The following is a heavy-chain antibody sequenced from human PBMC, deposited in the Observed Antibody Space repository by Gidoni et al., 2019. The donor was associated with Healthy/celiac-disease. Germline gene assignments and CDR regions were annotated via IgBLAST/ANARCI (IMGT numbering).Heavy chain of an antibody. D-gene: IGHD3-3*01. J-gene: IGHJ3*02. V-gene: IGHV1-69*04. Sequence: QVQLVQSGADVKKPGSSVQVSCKASGGTFSSYAISWVRQAPGQGLEWMGRIIPILGIANYAQKFQGRVTITADKSTSTAYMELSSLRSEDTAVYYVVWSSGAFDIWGQGTMVTVSS. CDR3: VWSSGAFDI. CDR2: IIPILGIA. CDR1: GGTFSSYA.